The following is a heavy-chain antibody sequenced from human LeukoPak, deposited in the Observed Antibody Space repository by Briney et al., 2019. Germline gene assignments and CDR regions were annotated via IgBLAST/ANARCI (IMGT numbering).Heavy chain of an antibody. Sequence: ASVKVSCKASGRTFSSYAISWVRQAPGQGLEWMGRIIPIFGTANYAQKFQGRVTITTDESTSTAYMELSSLRSEDTAVYYCARDLRQYYGSGSYDYWGQGTLVTVSS. CDR1: GRTFSSYA. J-gene: IGHJ4*02. CDR2: IIPIFGTA. CDR3: ARDLRQYYGSGSYDY. D-gene: IGHD3-10*01. V-gene: IGHV1-69*05.